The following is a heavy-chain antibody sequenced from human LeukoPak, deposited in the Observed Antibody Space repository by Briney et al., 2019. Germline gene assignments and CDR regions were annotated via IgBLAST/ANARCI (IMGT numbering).Heavy chain of an antibody. CDR1: GGTFSSYA. V-gene: IGHV1-69*13. J-gene: IGHJ4*02. D-gene: IGHD3-22*01. CDR3: ARAPPYYYDSSGYYYPFGY. CDR2: IIPFFGTA. Sequence: GASVKVSCKASGGTFSSYAISWVRQAPGQGLEWMGGIIPFFGTANYAQKFQGRVTITADESTSTAYMELSSLRSEDTAVYYCARAPPYYYDSSGYYYPFGYWGQGTLVTVSS.